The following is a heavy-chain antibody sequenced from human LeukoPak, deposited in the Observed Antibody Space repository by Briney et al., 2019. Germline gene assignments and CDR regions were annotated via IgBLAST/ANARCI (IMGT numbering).Heavy chain of an antibody. V-gene: IGHV3-33*06. J-gene: IGHJ4*02. CDR2: IWYDASNK. D-gene: IGHD5-12*01. CDR1: GFTFSSFG. CDR3: AKGVDIDIDICSDY. Sequence: GGSLRLSCSASGFTFSSFGMHWVRQAPGKGLEWVAVIWYDASNKYYADSVKGRFTISRDSSKSTLYLQMNSLRAEDTAIYYCAKGVDIDIDICSDYWGQGTLVTVSS.